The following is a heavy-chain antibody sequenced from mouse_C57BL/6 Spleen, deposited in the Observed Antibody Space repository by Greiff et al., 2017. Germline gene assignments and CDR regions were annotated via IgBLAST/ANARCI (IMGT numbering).Heavy chain of an antibody. CDR2: IYPGDGDT. Sequence: VQLQQSGAELVKPGASVKISCTASGFAFSSYCMNWVKQRPGKGLEWIGQIYPGDGDTNYTGKFKGKATLTADKSTSTAYLQRSSLTAEDSAVYFCERLTGPWGQGTTITVAS. CDR3: ERLTGP. J-gene: IGHJ2*01. V-gene: IGHV1-80*01. CDR1: GFAFSSYC. D-gene: IGHD4-1*01.